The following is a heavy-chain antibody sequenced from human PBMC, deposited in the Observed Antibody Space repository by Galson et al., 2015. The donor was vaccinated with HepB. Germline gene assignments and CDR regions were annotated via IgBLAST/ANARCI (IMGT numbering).Heavy chain of an antibody. J-gene: IGHJ4*02. V-gene: IGHV3-23*01. CDR2: ISGSGGST. D-gene: IGHD1-26*01. CDR3: AILGSYSLGRAGFFDY. CDR1: GFTFSSYA. Sequence: SLRLSCAASGFTFSSYAMGWVRQAPGKGLEWVSAISGSGGSTYYADSVKGRFTISRDNSKNTLYLQMNSLRAEDTAVYYCAILGSYSLGRAGFFDYWGQGTLVTVSS.